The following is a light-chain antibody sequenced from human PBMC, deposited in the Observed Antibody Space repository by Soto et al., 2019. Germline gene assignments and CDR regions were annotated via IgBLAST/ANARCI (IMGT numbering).Light chain of an antibody. J-gene: IGKJ2*01. V-gene: IGKV3-11*01. Sequence: EIVLTQSPATLSLSPGERATLSCRASQSVTTHLAWYQQKPGQAPRLLIYDASNRATGIPARFSASGSGTDFTLTISSLDPDDFALYFCQHRSNWPLRYTFGQGTKLEI. CDR2: DAS. CDR3: QHRSNWPLRYT. CDR1: QSVTTH.